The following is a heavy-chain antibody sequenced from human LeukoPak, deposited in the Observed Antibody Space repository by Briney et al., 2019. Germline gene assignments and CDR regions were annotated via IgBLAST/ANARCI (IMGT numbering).Heavy chain of an antibody. CDR2: ITSRNSYT. CDR1: GFTLSDYY. J-gene: IGHJ3*02. D-gene: IGHD1-26*01. V-gene: IGHV3-11*05. Sequence: PGGSLRLSCAASGFTLSDYYMRWIRQAPGKGLEWVSYITSRNSYTKSADSVKGRFTISRDNAKNSLYLKMNSLRAEDTAVYYCARDRGREGASYAFDIWGQGTMVTVSS. CDR3: ARDRGREGASYAFDI.